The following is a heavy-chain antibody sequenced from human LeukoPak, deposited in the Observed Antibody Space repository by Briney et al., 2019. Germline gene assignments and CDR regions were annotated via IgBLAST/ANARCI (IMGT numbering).Heavy chain of an antibody. Sequence: GGSLRLSCAASGFTFSSYGMHWVRQAPGKGLEWVAFIRYDGSNKYYADSVKGRFTISRDNSKNTLYLQMNSLRAEDTAVYYCAKDAGRYSSSWGRPDYWGQGTLVTVSS. J-gene: IGHJ4*02. V-gene: IGHV3-30*02. CDR3: AKDAGRYSSSWGRPDY. CDR1: GFTFSSYG. D-gene: IGHD6-13*01. CDR2: IRYDGSNK.